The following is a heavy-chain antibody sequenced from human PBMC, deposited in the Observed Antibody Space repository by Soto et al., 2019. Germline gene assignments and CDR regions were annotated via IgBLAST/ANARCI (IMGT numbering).Heavy chain of an antibody. D-gene: IGHD4-17*01. CDR3: AKSPSYYGDFHY. Sequence: EVPLVESGGGLVQPGRSLRLSCAASGFTFDDYAMHWVRQAPGKGLEWVSGISWNSGSIGYADSVKGRFTISRDNAKNSLYLQMNSLRAEDTALYYCAKSPSYYGDFHYWGQGTLVTVSS. CDR2: ISWNSGSI. CDR1: GFTFDDYA. V-gene: IGHV3-9*01. J-gene: IGHJ4*02.